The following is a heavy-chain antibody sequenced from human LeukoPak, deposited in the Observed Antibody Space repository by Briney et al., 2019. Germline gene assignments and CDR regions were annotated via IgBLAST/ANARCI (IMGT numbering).Heavy chain of an antibody. CDR1: GFSFSIYG. J-gene: IGHJ4*02. CDR3: ASGDFDADY. D-gene: IGHD7-27*01. Sequence: GGSLRLSCAASGFSFSIYGMHWVRQAPGKGLEWVAVISYDGSYKYYADSVKGRFTISRDNSKNTLYLQMNSLRAEDTAVYYCASGDFDADYWGQGTLVTVSS. V-gene: IGHV3-30*03. CDR2: ISYDGSYK.